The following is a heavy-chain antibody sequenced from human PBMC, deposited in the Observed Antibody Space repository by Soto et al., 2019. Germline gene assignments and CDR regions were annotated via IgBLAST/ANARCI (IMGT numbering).Heavy chain of an antibody. J-gene: IGHJ5*02. Sequence: PSETLSLTCSFSGVSIIADSYYWGWLRQAPGRGREWIGYRYYRGSTNYNPSLKSRVTLSVDTSKNQSSLELSSVTAADTAVYYRAREARFDCSSTSCYYSWFDPWGQGTLVTVSS. CDR2: RYYRGST. CDR1: GVSIIADSYY. V-gene: IGHV4-61*01. D-gene: IGHD2-2*01. CDR3: AREARFDCSSTSCYYSWFDP.